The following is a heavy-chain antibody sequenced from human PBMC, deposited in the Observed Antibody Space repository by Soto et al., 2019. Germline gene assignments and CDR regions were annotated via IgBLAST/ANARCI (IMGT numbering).Heavy chain of an antibody. CDR2: MYFGGSF. Sequence: QMQLQASGPGLVKPSETLSLTCNVSGASVSHGYWSWIRQPPGKGLEWIGFMYFGGSFNYNPSLPSRATISVETSKNQFSMKLTSVTASDTAVYYCARSYYDSTGFAVDPCVQLNLVTVSS. J-gene: IGHJ5*02. V-gene: IGHV4-59*02. CDR3: ARSYYDSTGFAVDP. D-gene: IGHD3-22*01. CDR1: GASVSHGY.